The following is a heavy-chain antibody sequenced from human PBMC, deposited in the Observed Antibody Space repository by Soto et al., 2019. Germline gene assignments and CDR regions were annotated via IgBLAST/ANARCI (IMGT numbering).Heavy chain of an antibody. V-gene: IGHV4-34*01. Sequence: SETLSLTCSVYGGSFSGYYWSWIRQPPGKGLEWIGEINHSGSTNYNPSLKSRVTISVDTSKNQFSLKLSSVTAADTAVYYCARGAAWAARFYWFDPWGQGTRVTVSS. CDR3: ARGAAWAARFYWFDP. J-gene: IGHJ5*02. D-gene: IGHD6-6*01. CDR1: GGSFSGYY. CDR2: INHSGST.